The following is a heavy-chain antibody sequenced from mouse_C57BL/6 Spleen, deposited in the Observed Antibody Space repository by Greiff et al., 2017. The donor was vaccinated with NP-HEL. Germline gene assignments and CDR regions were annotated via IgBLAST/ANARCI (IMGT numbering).Heavy chain of an antibody. D-gene: IGHD1-1*01. V-gene: IGHV5-4*01. J-gene: IGHJ3*01. CDR1: GFTFSSYA. CDR3: ARCYYGSSPAWFAY. CDR2: ISDGGSYT. Sequence: EVQRVESGGGLVKPGGSLKLSCAASGFTFSSYAMSWVRQTPEKRLEWVATISDGGSYTYYPDNVKGRFTISRDNAKNNLYLQMSHLKSEDTAMYYCARCYYGSSPAWFAYWGQGTLVTVSA.